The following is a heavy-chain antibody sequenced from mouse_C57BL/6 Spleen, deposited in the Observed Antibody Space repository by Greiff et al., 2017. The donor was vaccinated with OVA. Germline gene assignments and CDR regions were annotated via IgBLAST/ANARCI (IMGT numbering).Heavy chain of an antibody. Sequence: VQLQQSGPELVKPGASVKISCKASGYAFSSSWMNWVKQRPGKGLEWIGRFYPGDGDTNYNGKFKGKATLTADKSSSTAYMQLSSLTSEDSAVYFCARNWDDYYAMDDWGQGTSVTVSS. D-gene: IGHD4-1*01. CDR3: ARNWDDYYAMDD. J-gene: IGHJ4*01. V-gene: IGHV1-82*01. CDR2: FYPGDGDT. CDR1: GYAFSSSW.